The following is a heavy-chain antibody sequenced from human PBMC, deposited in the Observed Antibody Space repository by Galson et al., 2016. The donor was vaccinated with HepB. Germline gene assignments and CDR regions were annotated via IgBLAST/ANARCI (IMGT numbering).Heavy chain of an antibody. Sequence: SLRLSCAASGFTFSDHTMYWVRQAPGNGLEWVALISSDGSDKYYAHSVEGRFTVSRANSNNTLHLQMNNLRSEETAFYYCGYSAPARRQPTNHYYGVDVWGPGTTVTVS. D-gene: IGHD1-14*01. CDR1: GFTFSDHT. V-gene: IGHV3-30-3*01. CDR3: GYSAPARRQPTNHYYGVDV. CDR2: ISSDGSDK. J-gene: IGHJ6*02.